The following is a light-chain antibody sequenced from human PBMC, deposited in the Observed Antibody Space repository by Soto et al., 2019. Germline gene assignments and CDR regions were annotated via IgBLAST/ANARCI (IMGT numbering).Light chain of an antibody. CDR2: DDR. Sequence: SYELTQPPSVSVAPGQTARITCGGTNIGRKSVHWYQQKPGQAPVVVVYDDRDRPSGIPERLSGSKSGNTATLTISTVEAGDEADYFCPVWDSSRKQVFGTGTQVTVL. CDR3: PVWDSSRKQV. CDR1: NIGRKS. J-gene: IGLJ1*01. V-gene: IGLV3-21*02.